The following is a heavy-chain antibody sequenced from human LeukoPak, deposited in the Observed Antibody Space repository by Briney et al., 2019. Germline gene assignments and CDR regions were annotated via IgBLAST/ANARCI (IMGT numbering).Heavy chain of an antibody. V-gene: IGHV1-18*04. D-gene: IGHD5-18*01. CDR1: GYTFTRYF. Sequence: GPPVKASCKAFGYTFTRYFIHWGREAPGHGLEWMGWISAYNDNTNYAQKLQGRVTMTTDTSTRTAYMELSSLRSDDTAVYYCARRGWYSYAPEDYWGQGTLVTVSS. J-gene: IGHJ4*02. CDR3: ARRGWYSYAPEDY. CDR2: ISAYNDNT.